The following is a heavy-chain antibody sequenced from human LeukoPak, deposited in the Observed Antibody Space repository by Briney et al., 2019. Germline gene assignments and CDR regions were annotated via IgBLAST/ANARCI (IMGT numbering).Heavy chain of an antibody. V-gene: IGHV4-31*03. Sequence: SETLSHTCTVSGGSISSGGYYWGWIRQHPGKGLEWIGYIYYSGSTYYNPSLKSRVTISVDTSKNQFSLKLSSVTAADTAVYYCARAHITMVRGVIIPDAFDIWGQGTMVTVSS. CDR2: IYYSGST. D-gene: IGHD3-10*01. CDR1: GGSISSGGYY. J-gene: IGHJ3*02. CDR3: ARAHITMVRGVIIPDAFDI.